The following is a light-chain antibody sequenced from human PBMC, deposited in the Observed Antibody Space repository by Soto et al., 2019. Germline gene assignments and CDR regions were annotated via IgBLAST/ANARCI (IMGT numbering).Light chain of an antibody. Sequence: EIVLTQSPDTLSLSPGERATLSCRASQSVTSSYLAWYQQRPGQAPRLLIYDASSRAPGIPDRFSGSGSETDFTLTISRLEPADFAVYYCQQYGSSPRLTFGGGTKVEI. CDR1: QSVTSSY. J-gene: IGKJ4*01. CDR2: DAS. V-gene: IGKV3-20*01. CDR3: QQYGSSPRLT.